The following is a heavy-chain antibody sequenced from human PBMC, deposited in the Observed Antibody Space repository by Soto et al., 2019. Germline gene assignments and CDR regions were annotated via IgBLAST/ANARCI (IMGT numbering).Heavy chain of an antibody. CDR2: IYHTGNA. V-gene: IGHV4-39*01. CDR3: ARDFFDSSDYTTNWFDP. J-gene: IGHJ5*02. Sequence: SETLSLTCSVSGYSISSSRFYWSWILQPPGEGLEWIGSIYHTGNAYYNPSLKSRVTISVDTSKNQFSLKLTSVTAADAALYYCARDFFDSSDYTTNWFDPWGQGTLVTVSS. CDR1: GYSISSSRFY. D-gene: IGHD3-22*01.